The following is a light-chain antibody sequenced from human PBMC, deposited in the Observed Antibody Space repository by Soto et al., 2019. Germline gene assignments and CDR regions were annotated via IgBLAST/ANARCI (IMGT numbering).Light chain of an antibody. V-gene: IGKV1-39*01. CDR2: AAS. J-gene: IGKJ1*01. Sequence: DIQMTQSPSTLSAGVGDRVTITCRASQRISTYFNWYQQKPGKAPTLLIYAASSLQSGVPSRFSGGGSGTDVTLTIDSLQPEDFATYFCQQCYSSPRTFGQGTKVDIK. CDR3: QQCYSSPRT. CDR1: QRISTY.